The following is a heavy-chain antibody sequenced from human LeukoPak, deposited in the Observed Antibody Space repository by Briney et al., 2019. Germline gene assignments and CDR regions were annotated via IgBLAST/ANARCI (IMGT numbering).Heavy chain of an antibody. J-gene: IGHJ4*02. CDR3: AKSPGGYSGPFGD. V-gene: IGHV3-11*04. D-gene: IGHD5-12*01. CDR2: ISTSGTAV. Sequence: GGSLGLSCAASGFTFSDYYMSWIRQAPGKGLEWVSYISTSGTAVYYADSVKGRFTISRDNAKNSLYLQMNSLRVEDTAVCYCAKSPGGYSGPFGDWGQGTLVTVSS. CDR1: GFTFSDYY.